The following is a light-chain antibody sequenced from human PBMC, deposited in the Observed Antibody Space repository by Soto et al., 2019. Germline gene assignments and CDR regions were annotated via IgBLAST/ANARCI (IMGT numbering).Light chain of an antibody. J-gene: IGLJ3*02. CDR1: SGSVSTSYY. CDR2: STN. V-gene: IGLV8-61*01. CDR3: VLYMGSGFSV. Sequence: QAVVTQEPSFSVSPGRTVTLTCDLSSGSVSTSYYPSWYEQTPGQAPRTLIYSTNTRSSGVPDRFSGSILGNKAALTITGAQSDDEYDYYCVLYMGSGFSVFGGGTKLTVL.